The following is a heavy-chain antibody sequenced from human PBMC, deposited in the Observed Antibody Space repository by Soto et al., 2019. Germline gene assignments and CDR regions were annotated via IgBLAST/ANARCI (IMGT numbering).Heavy chain of an antibody. CDR3: ARDEWLRFQYYYYYGMDV. CDR1: GYTFTSYG. D-gene: IGHD5-12*01. J-gene: IGHJ6*02. Sequence: ASVKVSCKASGYTFTSYGISWVRQAPGQGLEWMGWISAYNGNTNYAQKLQGRVTMTTDTSTSTAYMELRSLRSDDTAVYYCARDEWLRFQYYYYYGMDVWGQGTTVTVSS. CDR2: ISAYNGNT. V-gene: IGHV1-18*01.